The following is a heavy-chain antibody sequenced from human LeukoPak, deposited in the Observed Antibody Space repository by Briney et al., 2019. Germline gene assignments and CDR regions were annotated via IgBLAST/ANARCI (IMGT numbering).Heavy chain of an antibody. CDR1: GFTFSNCW. V-gene: IGHV3-7*01. CDR2: IKQDGSEK. J-gene: IGHJ4*02. CDR3: AREDDWNYEDY. Sequence: GGSLRLSCAASGFTFSNCWMGWVRQAPGKGLEWVANIKQDGSEKYYVNSVKGRFTISRDNAKNSLYLQMNSLRAEDTAIYYCAREDDWNYEDYWGQGTLVTVSS. D-gene: IGHD1-7*01.